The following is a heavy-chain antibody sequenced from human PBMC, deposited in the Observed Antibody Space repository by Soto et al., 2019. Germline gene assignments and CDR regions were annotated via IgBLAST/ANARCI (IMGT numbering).Heavy chain of an antibody. CDR1: GFTFSYYS. J-gene: IGHJ4*02. CDR3: VRDPLGVDSTFYFDS. Sequence: EVQLVVSGGGLVKPGGSLRLSCAASGFTFSYYSMSWVRQAPGRGLEWVSSISSSTTYISYADSVRGRFTISRDNAKNSLDLQMNSLRAEDTAVYYCVRDPLGVDSTFYFDSWGQGTLVTVTS. D-gene: IGHD2-15*01. V-gene: IGHV3-21*02. CDR2: ISSSTTYI.